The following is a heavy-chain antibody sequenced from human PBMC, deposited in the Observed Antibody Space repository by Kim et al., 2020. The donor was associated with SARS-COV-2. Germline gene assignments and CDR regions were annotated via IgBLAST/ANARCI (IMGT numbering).Heavy chain of an antibody. Sequence: YYADSVKGRFTISRDRSKNTLYLQMKRLRAEDTAVYYCAKGSSNFPYYFDYWGQGTLVTVSS. V-gene: IGHV3-23*01. D-gene: IGHD4-4*01. J-gene: IGHJ4*02. CDR3: AKGSSNFPYYFDY.